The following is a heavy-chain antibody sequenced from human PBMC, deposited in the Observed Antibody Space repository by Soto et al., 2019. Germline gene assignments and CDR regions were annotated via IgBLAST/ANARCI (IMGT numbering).Heavy chain of an antibody. CDR2: IIPILGIA. J-gene: IGHJ6*03. D-gene: IGHD2-2*01. V-gene: IGHV1-69*04. CDR1: GGTFSSYT. Sequence: SVKVSCKASGGTFSSYTISWVRQAPGQGLEWMGRIIPILGIANYAQKFQGRVTITADKSTSTAYMELSSLRSEDTAVYYCAREVVVAQRYYHYYMDVWGTGTTVTVSS. CDR3: AREVVVAQRYYHYYMDV.